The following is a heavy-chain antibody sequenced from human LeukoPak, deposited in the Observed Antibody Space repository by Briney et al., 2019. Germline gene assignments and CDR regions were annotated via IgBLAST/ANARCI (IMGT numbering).Heavy chain of an antibody. Sequence: ASVKVSCKASGYIFTNHYMHWVRQAPGQGLEWMGLINPSGSSTLYAEKFRGRIIMTRDMSTATDYMELSSLRSEDTAVYYCVPRKEWSCYMDVWGKGTTVTVSS. J-gene: IGHJ6*03. V-gene: IGHV1-46*01. CDR1: GYIFTNHY. CDR3: VPRKEWSCYMDV. CDR2: INPSGSST. D-gene: IGHD3-3*01.